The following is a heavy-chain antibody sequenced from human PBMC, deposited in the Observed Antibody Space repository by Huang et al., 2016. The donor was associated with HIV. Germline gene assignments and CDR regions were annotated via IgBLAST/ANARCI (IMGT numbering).Heavy chain of an antibody. D-gene: IGHD3-16*01. CDR2: INYSGTN. CDR3: AREVMTSFGGPFDP. Sequence: QVQLYQWGAGLLRPSETLSLTCAVYRGSLSGYSWSWIRQSPEKGLEWIGEINYSGTNNDNPSLKSRVNISGEPSKKQLSLKLKSVTAADMAVYYCAREVMTSFGGPFDPWGQGTLVAVSS. V-gene: IGHV4-34*01. J-gene: IGHJ5*02. CDR1: RGSLSGYS.